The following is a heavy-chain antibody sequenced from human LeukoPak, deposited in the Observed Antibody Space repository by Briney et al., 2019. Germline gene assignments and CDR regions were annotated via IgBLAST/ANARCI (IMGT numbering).Heavy chain of an antibody. Sequence: SETLSLTCAVYGGSFSGYYWSWIRQPPGKGLEWIGEINHSGSTNYNPSLKSRVTISVDTSKNQFSLKLSSVTAADTAVYYCARGRYGSEFDYWGQGALVTVSS. V-gene: IGHV4-34*01. CDR1: GGSFSGYY. CDR3: ARGRYGSEFDY. CDR2: INHSGST. J-gene: IGHJ4*02. D-gene: IGHD3-10*01.